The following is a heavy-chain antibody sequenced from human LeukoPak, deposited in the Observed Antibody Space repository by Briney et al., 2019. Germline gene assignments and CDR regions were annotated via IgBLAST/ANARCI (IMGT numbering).Heavy chain of an antibody. CDR1: GFIFSSYS. V-gene: IGHV3-21*01. CDR2: IDSSSTYI. CDR3: AKSVMIETTTRAFDI. J-gene: IGHJ3*02. D-gene: IGHD2-15*01. Sequence: GGSLRLSCAASGFIFSSYSMSWVRQIPGKGLEWVSSIDSSSTYIYYADAMKGRFTISRDNHKYSLYLQMNSLTPEDTAVYFCAKSVMIETTTRAFDIWGRGTMVTVSS.